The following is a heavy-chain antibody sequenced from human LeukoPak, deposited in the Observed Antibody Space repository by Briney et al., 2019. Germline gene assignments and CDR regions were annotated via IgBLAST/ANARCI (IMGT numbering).Heavy chain of an antibody. CDR1: GFTFSSYA. D-gene: IGHD4-17*01. V-gene: IGHV3-30-3*01. CDR2: ISYDGGNK. CDR3: ATSHDYGDDEGEWQHAFDI. J-gene: IGHJ3*02. Sequence: GGSLRLSCAASGFTFSSYAMRWVRQAPGKGLEWVAVISYDGGNKYYADSVKGRFTISRDNSKNTLYLQMNSLRAEDTAVYYCATSHDYGDDEGEWQHAFDIWGQGTMVTVSS.